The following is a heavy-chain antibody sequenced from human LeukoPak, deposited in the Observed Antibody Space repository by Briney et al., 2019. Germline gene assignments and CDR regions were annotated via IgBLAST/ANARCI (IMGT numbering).Heavy chain of an antibody. Sequence: PGGSLRLSCAASGFTFSSYAMSWVRQAPGKGLEWVAVISYDGSNKYYADSVKGRFTISRDNSKNTLYLQMNSLRAEDTAVYYCARVSLRRTYSSGWYDYWGQGTLVTVSS. CDR2: ISYDGSNK. CDR1: GFTFSSYA. CDR3: ARVSLRRTYSSGWYDY. D-gene: IGHD6-19*01. J-gene: IGHJ4*02. V-gene: IGHV3-30-3*01.